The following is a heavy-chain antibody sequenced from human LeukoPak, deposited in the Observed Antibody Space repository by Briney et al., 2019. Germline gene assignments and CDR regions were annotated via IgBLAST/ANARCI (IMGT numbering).Heavy chain of an antibody. Sequence: GSLRLSCAASGFTFDDYTMSWVRQAPGKGLEWVSGINWNGGDTGYADSVQGRFTISRDNAKNTLYLQMNSLRAEDTALYYCARIKVGATTDYWGQGTLVTVSS. CDR3: ARIKVGATTDY. D-gene: IGHD1-26*01. J-gene: IGHJ4*02. V-gene: IGHV3-20*04. CDR2: INWNGGDT. CDR1: GFTFDDYT.